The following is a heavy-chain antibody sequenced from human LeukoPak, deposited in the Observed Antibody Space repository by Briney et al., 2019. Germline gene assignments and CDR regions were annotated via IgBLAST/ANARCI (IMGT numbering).Heavy chain of an antibody. J-gene: IGHJ4*02. CDR2: IRQDGNEK. D-gene: IGHD3-9*01. CDR3: ARHYDILTGTFPYY. Sequence: GGSLRLSCAASGFTFSNYWMSWVRQAPGKGLEWVANIRQDGNEKYYVGSVRGRFPISRDNAKNSLYLQMNSLRAEDAAVYYCARHYDILTGTFPYYWGQGTLVTVSS. V-gene: IGHV3-7*03. CDR1: GFTFSNYW.